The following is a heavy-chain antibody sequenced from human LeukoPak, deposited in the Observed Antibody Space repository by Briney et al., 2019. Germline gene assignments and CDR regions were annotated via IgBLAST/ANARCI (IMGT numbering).Heavy chain of an antibody. CDR2: INPNSGGT. V-gene: IGHV1-2*02. J-gene: IGHJ4*02. CDR3: ARDQGYCTNGVCQTKFDY. D-gene: IGHD2-8*01. Sequence: ASVKVSCKASGYTFTGYYMHWVRQAPGQGLEWMGWINPNSGGTNYAQKFQSRVTMTRDTSISTAYMELSRLRSDDTAVYYCARDQGYCTNGVCQTKFDYWGQGTLVTVSS. CDR1: GYTFTGYY.